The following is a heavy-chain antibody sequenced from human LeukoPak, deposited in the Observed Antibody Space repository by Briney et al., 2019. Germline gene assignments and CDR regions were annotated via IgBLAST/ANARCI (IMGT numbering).Heavy chain of an antibody. D-gene: IGHD3-22*01. J-gene: IGHJ4*02. CDR1: GFTFSSHG. Sequence: GGSLRLSCAASGFTFSSHGMHWVRQAPGKGLEWVAVIRYDGSNKYYVDSVKGRFTISRDNSKNTLYLQMNSLRAEDTAVYYCAREAARDDSSGYNFDFWGQGTLVTVSS. CDR3: AREAARDDSSGYNFDF. CDR2: IRYDGSNK. V-gene: IGHV3-33*01.